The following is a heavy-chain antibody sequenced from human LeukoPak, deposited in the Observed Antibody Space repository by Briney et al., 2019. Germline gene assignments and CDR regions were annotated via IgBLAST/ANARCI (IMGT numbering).Heavy chain of an antibody. CDR3: AKIIWYSSSWPFDY. V-gene: IGHV3-23*01. CDR2: ISGSGGST. Sequence: GSLRLSCAASGFTFSSYGMHWVRQAPGKGLEWVSAISGSGGSTYYADSVKGRFTISRDNSKNTLYLQMNSLRAEDTAVYYCAKIIWYSSSWPFDYWGQGTLVTVSS. D-gene: IGHD6-13*01. J-gene: IGHJ4*02. CDR1: GFTFSSYG.